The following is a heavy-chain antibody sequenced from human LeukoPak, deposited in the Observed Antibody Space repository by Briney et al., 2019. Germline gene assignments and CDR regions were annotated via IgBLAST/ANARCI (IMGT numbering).Heavy chain of an antibody. CDR1: GYSISSGYY. D-gene: IGHD5-12*01. CDR3: ARHRDSGYDYYYYYMDV. V-gene: IGHV4-38-2*01. CDR2: IYHSGST. J-gene: IGHJ6*03. Sequence: SETLSLTCAVSGYSISSGYYWGWIRQPPGKGLEWIGRIYHSGSTYYNPSLKSRVTISVDTSKNQFSLKLSSVTAADTAVYYCARHRDSGYDYYYYYMDVWGKGTTVTVSS.